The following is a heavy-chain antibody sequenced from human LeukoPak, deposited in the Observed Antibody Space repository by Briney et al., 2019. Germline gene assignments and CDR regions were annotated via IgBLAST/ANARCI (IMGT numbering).Heavy chain of an antibody. J-gene: IGHJ6*02. Sequence: GGSLRLSCAASGFTFSSYEMNWVRQAPGKGLEWVSYISSSGSTIYYADSVKGRFTISRDNAKTSLYLQMNSLRAEDTAVYYCARVRDYDFWSGYPYYYYGMDVWGQGTTVTVSS. CDR3: ARVRDYDFWSGYPYYYYGMDV. D-gene: IGHD3-3*01. CDR2: ISSSGSTI. CDR1: GFTFSSYE. V-gene: IGHV3-48*03.